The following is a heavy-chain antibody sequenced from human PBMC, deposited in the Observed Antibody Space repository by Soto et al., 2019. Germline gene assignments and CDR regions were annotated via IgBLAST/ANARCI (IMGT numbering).Heavy chain of an antibody. CDR1: GFTFSNYA. Sequence: SLRLSCAASGFTFSNYAMHWVRQAPGKGLEWVAVISYDGSRKYYADSVKGRFTISRDNSKNTLYLQMNSLRAEDAAVYYCAKDGYGELNYYGSGSYYMLDVWGQGTTVTVYS. J-gene: IGHJ6*02. CDR2: ISYDGSRK. D-gene: IGHD3-10*01. V-gene: IGHV3-30*18. CDR3: AKDGYGELNYYGSGSYYMLDV.